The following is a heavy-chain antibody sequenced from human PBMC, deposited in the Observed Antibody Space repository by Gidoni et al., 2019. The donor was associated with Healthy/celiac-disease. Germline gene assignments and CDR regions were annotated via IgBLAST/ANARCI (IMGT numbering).Heavy chain of an antibody. J-gene: IGHJ5*02. CDR2: ISSSSSYI. D-gene: IGHD2-2*01. CDR3: ARSEGVNPPGVPFDP. V-gene: IGHV3-21*01. Sequence: EVQLVESVVGLVKPGLSLRLCCAASGFTFRSYSLHWVRQAPGKGLEWVSAISSSSSYIYYADSVKGRFTISRVNAKNSLYLQMNSLRAEDTAVYYCARSEGVNPPGVPFDPWGQGTLVTVSS. CDR1: GFTFRSYS.